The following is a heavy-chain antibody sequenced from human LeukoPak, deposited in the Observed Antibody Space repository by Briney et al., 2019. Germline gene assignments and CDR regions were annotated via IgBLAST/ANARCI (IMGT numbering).Heavy chain of an antibody. CDR3: ARMYSSGWPRRGWFDP. Sequence: RSSETLSLTCTVSGGSISSYYWSWIRQPPGKGLEWIGYIYYSGSTNYNPSLKSRVTISVDTSKNQFSLKLSSVTAADTAVYYCARMYSSGWPRRGWFDPWGQGTLVTVSS. CDR1: GGSISSYY. CDR2: IYYSGST. D-gene: IGHD6-19*01. V-gene: IGHV4-59*08. J-gene: IGHJ5*02.